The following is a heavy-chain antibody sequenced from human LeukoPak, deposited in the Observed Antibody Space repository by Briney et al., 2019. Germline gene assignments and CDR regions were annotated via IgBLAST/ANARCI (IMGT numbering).Heavy chain of an antibody. J-gene: IGHJ4*02. D-gene: IGHD4-17*01. V-gene: IGHV4-34*01. Sequence: SETLSLTCAVYGGSFSGYYWSWIRQPPGKGLEWIGEINHSGSTNYNPSLKSRVTISVDTSKNQFSLKLSSVTAADTAVYYCARTTVTTLYFDYWGQGTLVTVSS. CDR3: ARTTVTTLYFDY. CDR2: INHSGST. CDR1: GGSFSGYY.